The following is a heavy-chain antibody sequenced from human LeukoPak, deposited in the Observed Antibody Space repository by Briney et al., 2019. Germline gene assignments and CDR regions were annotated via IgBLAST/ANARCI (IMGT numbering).Heavy chain of an antibody. CDR2: INPNSGGT. CDR1: GYTFTGYY. J-gene: IGHJ5*02. Sequence: ASVKVSCKASGYTFTGYYMRWVRQAPGQGLEWMGWINPNSGGTNYAQTFQGRVTMTRDTSISTAYMELSRLRSDDTAVYYCARAVVVVAATILYNWFDPWGQGTLVTVSS. CDR3: ARAVVVVAATILYNWFDP. D-gene: IGHD2-15*01. V-gene: IGHV1-2*02.